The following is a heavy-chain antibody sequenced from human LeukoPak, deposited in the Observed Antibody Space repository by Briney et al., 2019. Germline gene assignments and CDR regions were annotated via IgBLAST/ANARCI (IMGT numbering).Heavy chain of an antibody. J-gene: IGHJ6*02. D-gene: IGHD3-22*01. Sequence: PGGSLRLSCAASGFTFSSYAMHWVRQAPGKGLEWVAVISYDGSNKYYADSAKGRFTISRDNSKNTLYLQMNSLRAEDTAVYYCARESVAYYYDSSGYYRRYYYYGMDVWGQGTTVTVSS. CDR3: ARESVAYYYDSSGYYRRYYYYGMDV. CDR1: GFTFSSYA. CDR2: ISYDGSNK. V-gene: IGHV3-30-3*01.